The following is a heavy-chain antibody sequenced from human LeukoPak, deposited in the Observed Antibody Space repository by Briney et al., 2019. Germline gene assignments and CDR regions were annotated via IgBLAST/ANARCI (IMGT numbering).Heavy chain of an antibody. CDR3: ARADRLHGGPYLIGP. Sequence: GASVTVSCTASGYSFSDYYMHWVRQAPGQGLEWMGWINLNNGDIKSAQKFQGRVTMTRDTSITTVYMEVSWLTSDDTAIYYCARADRLHGGPYLIGPWGQGTLVTVSS. D-gene: IGHD2-21*01. CDR2: INLNNGDI. CDR1: GYSFSDYY. J-gene: IGHJ5*02. V-gene: IGHV1-2*02.